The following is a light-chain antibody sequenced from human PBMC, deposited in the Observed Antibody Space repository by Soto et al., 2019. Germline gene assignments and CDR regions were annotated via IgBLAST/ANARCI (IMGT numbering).Light chain of an antibody. CDR2: DAS. CDR3: QQRNVWPPIP. CDR1: QSVRTS. J-gene: IGKJ5*01. Sequence: EVGLTQSPATLSLSPGERATLSCRASQSVRTSLAWYQHKPGQAPRLVIYDASLRANGVPARFGGSGSGTDFTLTINSLEPEDFAVYYCQQRNVWPPIPFGQGTRLEIK. V-gene: IGKV3-11*01.